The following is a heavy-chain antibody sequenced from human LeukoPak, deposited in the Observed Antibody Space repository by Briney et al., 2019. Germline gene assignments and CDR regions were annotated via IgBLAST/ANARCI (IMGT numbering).Heavy chain of an antibody. V-gene: IGHV4-38-2*01. J-gene: IGHJ6*03. D-gene: IGHD3-16*02. CDR2: IYHSGST. CDR1: GGSFSGYY. CDR3: ARGVYDYVWGSYLDYYYMDV. Sequence: SETLSLTCAVYGGSFSGYYWGWIRQPPGKGLEWIGSIYHSGSTYYNPSLKSRVTISVDTSKNQFSLKLSSVTAADTAVYYCARGVYDYVWGSYLDYYYMDVWGKGTTVTVSS.